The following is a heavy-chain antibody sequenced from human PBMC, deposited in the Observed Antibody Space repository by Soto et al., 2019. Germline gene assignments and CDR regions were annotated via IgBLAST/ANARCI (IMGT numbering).Heavy chain of an antibody. V-gene: IGHV1-3*04. Sequence: QAQLVQSGAEVQKPGASVKVSCKASGYAFTRFTIHWVRQAPGQRLEWMGSINTGNGNTRFLQKFQGRVTFTRDTSANTAYMELSSLISEDTAVYYCARPKDYDDCLDLWCQGTLVTVSS. CDR1: GYAFTRFT. CDR3: ARPKDYDDCLDL. D-gene: IGHD3-22*01. CDR2: INTGNGNT. J-gene: IGHJ4*02.